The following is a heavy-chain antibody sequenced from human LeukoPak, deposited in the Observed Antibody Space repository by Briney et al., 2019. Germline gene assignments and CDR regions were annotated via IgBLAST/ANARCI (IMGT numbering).Heavy chain of an antibody. D-gene: IGHD3-16*02. CDR1: GFTFSSYE. CDR2: ISSSGSTI. CDR3: ARVYDYVWGSYRPTFDY. Sequence: GGSLRLSCAASGFTFSSYEMNWVRQAPGKGLEWVSYISSSGSTIYYEDSVKDRFTISRNNANNSLNLQMNSLRAEDTAVYYCARVYDYVWGSYRPTFDYWGQGTLVTVSS. J-gene: IGHJ4*02. V-gene: IGHV3-48*03.